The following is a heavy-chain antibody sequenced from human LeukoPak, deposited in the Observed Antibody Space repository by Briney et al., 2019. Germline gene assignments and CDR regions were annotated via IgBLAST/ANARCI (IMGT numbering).Heavy chain of an antibody. D-gene: IGHD1-1*01. J-gene: IGHJ3*02. CDR3: AKSLLTTATGTGRAFDI. CDR2: ISSSSSYI. V-gene: IGHV3-21*04. CDR1: GFTFSSYS. Sequence: PGGSLRLSCAASGFTFSSYSINWVRQAPGKGLEWVSSISSSSSYIYYADPVKGRFTVSRDNSKNTLYLQMNSLRAEDSAEYYCAKSLLTTATGTGRAFDIWGQGTMVTVSA.